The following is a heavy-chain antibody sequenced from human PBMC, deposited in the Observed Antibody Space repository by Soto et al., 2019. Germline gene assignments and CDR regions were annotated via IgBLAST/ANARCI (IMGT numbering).Heavy chain of an antibody. CDR2: IWDTGGST. CDR1: GFTFRSYA. CDR3: AKASCSGGSCALDY. J-gene: IGHJ4*02. D-gene: IGHD2-15*01. Sequence: EVQLLESGGGLVQPGGSLRLSCAASGFTFRSYAMSWVRQTPQKGLEWVSAIWDTGGSTDYADSVKGRFTISRDNSKSTLYLQMNSLRAEDTALYYCAKASCSGGSCALDYWGQGTLVAVSS. V-gene: IGHV3-23*01.